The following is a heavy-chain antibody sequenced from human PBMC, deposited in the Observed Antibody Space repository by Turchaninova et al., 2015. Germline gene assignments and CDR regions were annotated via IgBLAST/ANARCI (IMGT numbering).Heavy chain of an antibody. J-gene: IGHJ4*02. Sequence: QVQLVQSGAEVKQTGAPVKVSCKASGYTFTNYGIHWVRQAPGQRLEGRGWIHAGNGNTKYSQNFQCRVSITRDTSASTADMEMSSLRSEDTAVYYCARGKEAPGVYWGQGTLVTVSS. CDR3: ARGKEAPGVY. CDR2: IHAGNGNT. D-gene: IGHD3-10*01. CDR1: GYTFTNYG. V-gene: IGHV1-3*01.